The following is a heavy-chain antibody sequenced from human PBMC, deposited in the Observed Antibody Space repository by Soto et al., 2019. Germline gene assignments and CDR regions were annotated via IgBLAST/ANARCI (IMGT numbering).Heavy chain of an antibody. J-gene: IGHJ4*02. V-gene: IGHV3-74*01. Sequence: EVQLVESGGGLVQPGGSLRLSCAASGFTFSSYWMHWVRQVPEKGLVWVSRINRDGSITNYADAVKGRFTIARDNVKNTLYLQMNSLRAEDTAVYYCVRYSRSVGGSYRPDYWGQGTLVTVSS. CDR3: VRYSRSVGGSYRPDY. CDR1: GFTFSSYW. CDR2: INRDGSIT. D-gene: IGHD3-16*02.